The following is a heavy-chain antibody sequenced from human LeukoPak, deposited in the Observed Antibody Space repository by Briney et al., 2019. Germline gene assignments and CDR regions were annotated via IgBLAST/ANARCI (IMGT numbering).Heavy chain of an antibody. CDR3: SKGPYKFVY. V-gene: IGHV3-74*01. Sequence: GGSLRLSCAASGFTFSSYWMHWVRQAPGKALVWVSHINNDGSSTNYADSVKGRFTTSRDNTQNTLKLQMNSLRAEDTAVYYCSKGPYKFVYWGQGSLVTV. CDR2: INNDGSST. J-gene: IGHJ4*02. D-gene: IGHD1-14*01. CDR1: GFTFSSYW.